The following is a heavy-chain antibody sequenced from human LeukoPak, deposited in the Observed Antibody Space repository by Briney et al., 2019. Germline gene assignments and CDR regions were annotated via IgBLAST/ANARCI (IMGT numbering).Heavy chain of an antibody. Sequence: PGGSLRLSCAASGFTFSSYSMNWVRQAPGKGLEWVSSISSSSSYIYYADSVKGRFTISRDNAKNSLYLQMNSLRAEDTAVYYCARDLTEGWYIPFDYWGQGTLVTVSS. CDR2: ISSSSSYI. CDR1: GFTFSSYS. D-gene: IGHD6-19*01. CDR3: ARDLTEGWYIPFDY. J-gene: IGHJ4*02. V-gene: IGHV3-21*01.